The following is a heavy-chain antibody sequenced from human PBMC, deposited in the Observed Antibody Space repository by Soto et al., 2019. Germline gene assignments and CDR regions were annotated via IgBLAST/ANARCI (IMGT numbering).Heavy chain of an antibody. CDR2: TYYRSQWGN. Sequence: SQTLSLTCAISGDSVSTYNAAWNWIRQSPSRGLEWLGSTYYRSQWGNDYAVSAKSRIIINADTSRHQFSLQVNSVTPEDTAIYYATKEALYSSTYYGGGWFDAWGQGTLVTVSS. V-gene: IGHV6-1*01. J-gene: IGHJ5*02. CDR3: TKEALYSSTYYGGGWFDA. D-gene: IGHD6-19*01. CDR1: GDSVSTYNAA.